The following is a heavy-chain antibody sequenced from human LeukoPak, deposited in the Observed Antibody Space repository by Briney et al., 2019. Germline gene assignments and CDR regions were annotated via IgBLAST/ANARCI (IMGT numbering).Heavy chain of an antibody. CDR2: ISDGIRNT. D-gene: IGHD3-22*01. J-gene: IGHJ4*02. CDR3: ARDSSGYPFDY. Sequence: PGGSLRLSCAASGFTFSSYPMHWVRQAPGKGLEWVAVISDGIRNTYYADSVKGRFSISRDNPKNTLYLQMNSLRADDTALYYCARDSSGYPFDYWGQGTLVTVSS. V-gene: IGHV3-30-3*01. CDR1: GFTFSSYP.